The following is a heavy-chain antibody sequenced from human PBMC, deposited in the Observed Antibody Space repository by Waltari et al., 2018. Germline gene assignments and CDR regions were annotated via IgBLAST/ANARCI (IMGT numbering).Heavy chain of an antibody. Sequence: EVQLVETGGGLIQPGGSLRLSCAASGFTVSSNYMSWVRQAPGKGLEWVSVIYSGGSTYYADSVKGRFTISRDNSKNTLYLQINSLRAEDTAVYYCASGITMVQGVIYWGQGTLVTVSS. CDR1: GFTVSSNY. CDR2: IYSGGST. V-gene: IGHV3-53*02. D-gene: IGHD3-10*01. CDR3: ASGITMVQGVIY. J-gene: IGHJ4*02.